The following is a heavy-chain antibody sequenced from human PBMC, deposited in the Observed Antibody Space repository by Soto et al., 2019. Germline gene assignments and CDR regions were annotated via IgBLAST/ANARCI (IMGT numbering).Heavy chain of an antibody. D-gene: IGHD4-17*01. Sequence: QVQLVESGGGVVQPGRSLRLSCAASGFTFSDYAIHWVRQAPGKGLEWVAVVSYDGSNKYYADSVKGRFSISRENSKNTLYLQMNSLRAEDTAVYYCARGVPRMTNRSWFDPWGQGTLVTVSS. CDR3: ARGVPRMTNRSWFDP. J-gene: IGHJ5*02. CDR2: VSYDGSNK. CDR1: GFTFSDYA. V-gene: IGHV3-30-3*01.